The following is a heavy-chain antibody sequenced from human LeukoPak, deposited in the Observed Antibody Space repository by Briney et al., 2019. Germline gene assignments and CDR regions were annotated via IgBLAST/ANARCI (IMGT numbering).Heavy chain of an antibody. J-gene: IGHJ3*02. CDR1: GYTFTSSY. D-gene: IGHD3-22*01. CDR3: ARGFYDSSGYWDLDAFDI. V-gene: IGHV1-2*02. Sequence: GASVKVSCKASGYTFTSSYMHWVRQAPGQGLEWMGWINPNSGGTNYAQKFQGRVTMTRDTSISTAYMELSRLRSDDTAVYYCARGFYDSSGYWDLDAFDIWGQGTMVTVSS. CDR2: INPNSGGT.